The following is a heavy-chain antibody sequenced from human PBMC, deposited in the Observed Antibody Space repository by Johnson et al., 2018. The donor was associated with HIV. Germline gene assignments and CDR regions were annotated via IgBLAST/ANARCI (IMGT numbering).Heavy chain of an antibody. J-gene: IGHJ3*02. V-gene: IGHV3-66*01. D-gene: IGHD5-24*01. Sequence: VQLVESGGGLVRPGGSLRLSCVASGFAVSGYYMSWVRQAPGKGLEWVSVLFSGDTTYYADSVNGRFTLSRDNSKNTLYLQMNSLRAEDTAVYYCARACRDGYTCDVFDIWGQGTLVTVSS. CDR2: LFSGDTT. CDR3: ARACRDGYTCDVFDI. CDR1: GFAVSGYY.